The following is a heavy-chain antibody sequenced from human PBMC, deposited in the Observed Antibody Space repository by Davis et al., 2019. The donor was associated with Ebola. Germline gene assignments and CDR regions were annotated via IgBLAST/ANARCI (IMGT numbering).Heavy chain of an antibody. V-gene: IGHV4-39*02. CDR3: ARGGAQTYHYGSGKYSFVYYFDY. CDR1: GGSISSSSYY. D-gene: IGHD3-10*01. CDR2: MYYSGST. Sequence: SETLSLTCTVSGGSISSSSYYWGWIRQPPGKGLEWIGSMYYSGSTYYNTSLKSRVTISVDTSKNQFSLKLTSVTAADTAVYYCARGGAQTYHYGSGKYSFVYYFDYWGQGILVSVSS. J-gene: IGHJ4*02.